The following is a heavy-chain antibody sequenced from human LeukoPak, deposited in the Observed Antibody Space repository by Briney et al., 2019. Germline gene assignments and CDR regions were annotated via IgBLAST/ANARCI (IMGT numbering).Heavy chain of an antibody. J-gene: IGHJ6*03. CDR3: ARKGGATTYGYYYYYMDV. Sequence: GGSLRLSCAASGFTFSSYHMSWVRQAPGKGLEWVANIKQDGSEKYYVDSVKGRFTISRDNAKNSLYLQMNSLRAEDTAVYYCARKGGATTYGYYYYYMDVWGKGTTVTISS. CDR1: GFTFSSYH. V-gene: IGHV3-7*01. D-gene: IGHD1-26*01. CDR2: IKQDGSEK.